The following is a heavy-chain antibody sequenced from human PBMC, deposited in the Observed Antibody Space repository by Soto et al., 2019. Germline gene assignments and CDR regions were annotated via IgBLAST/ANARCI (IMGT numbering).Heavy chain of an antibody. CDR1: GASITYGCHS. J-gene: IGHJ4*02. Sequence: PSETLSLTCTFSGASITYGCHSWSWIRQPPGKGLEWIGYISHLENTFYTPSFQSRLTLSIDRAKNQFSLKLASMTAADTAVYYCARGGGYEPFDSWGQGTLVTVSS. CDR3: ARGGGYEPFDS. CDR2: ISHLENT. V-gene: IGHV4-30-2*01. D-gene: IGHD5-12*01.